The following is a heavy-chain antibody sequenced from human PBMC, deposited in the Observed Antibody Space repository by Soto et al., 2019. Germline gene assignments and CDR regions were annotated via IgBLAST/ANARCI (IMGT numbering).Heavy chain of an antibody. CDR3: ARPSSWDSGYDC. CDR2: INPNSGGT. CDR1: GYTITGYY. Sequence: SVKPSCKDSGYTITGYYMHWVRQAPGQGLEWMGWINPNSGGTNYAQKFQGWVTMTRDTSISTAYMELSRLRSDDTAVYYCARPSSWDSGYDCWGQGTLVTVSS. J-gene: IGHJ4*02. D-gene: IGHD5-12*01. V-gene: IGHV1-2*04.